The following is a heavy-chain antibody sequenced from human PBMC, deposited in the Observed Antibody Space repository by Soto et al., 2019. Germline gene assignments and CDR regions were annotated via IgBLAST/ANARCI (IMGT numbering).Heavy chain of an antibody. Sequence: GGSLRLSCAASGFTVSSKYMSWVRQAPGKGLEWVSLIQSGGPTYYADSVKGRFTISRDTSENTVHLQMDSLRAGDTAVYYCARDDVLCDGGRCYGVPLDGWGKGTMVTVAS. V-gene: IGHV3-66*01. D-gene: IGHD2-15*01. CDR3: ARDDVLCDGGRCYGVPLDG. CDR2: IQSGGPT. J-gene: IGHJ6*04. CDR1: GFTVSSKY.